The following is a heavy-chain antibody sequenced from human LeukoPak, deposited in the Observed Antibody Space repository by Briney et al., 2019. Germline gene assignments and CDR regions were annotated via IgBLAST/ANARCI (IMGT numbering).Heavy chain of an antibody. V-gene: IGHV1-3*01. J-gene: IGHJ4*02. CDR3: ATNSHYSSGWQPLDY. Sequence: ASVKVSCKASGYTFTSYAMHWVRQAPGQRLEWMGWINAGNGNTKYSQKFQGRVTMTEDTSTDTAYMELSSLRSEDTAVYYCATNSHYSSGWQPLDYWGQGTLVAVSS. CDR1: GYTFTSYA. CDR2: INAGNGNT. D-gene: IGHD6-19*01.